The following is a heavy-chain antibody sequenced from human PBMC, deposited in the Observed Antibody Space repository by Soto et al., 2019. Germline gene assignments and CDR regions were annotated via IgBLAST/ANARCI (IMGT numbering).Heavy chain of an antibody. CDR1: GYSFTSYW. CDR2: IYPGDSDT. J-gene: IGHJ6*02. D-gene: IGHD2-15*01. V-gene: IGHV5-51*01. CDR3: ARPLRYCSGGSCTPYYGMDV. Sequence: GESLKISCKGSGYSFTSYWIGWVRQMPGKGLEWMGIIYPGDSDTRYSPSFQGQVTISADKSISTAYLQWSSLKASDTAMYYCARPLRYCSGGSCTPYYGMDVWGQGTTVTVSS.